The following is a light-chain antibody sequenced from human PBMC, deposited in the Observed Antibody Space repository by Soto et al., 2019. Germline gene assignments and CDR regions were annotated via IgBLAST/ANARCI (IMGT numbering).Light chain of an antibody. CDR2: LNN. CDR1: TSNIGAGYD. Sequence: QSVLTQPPSVSGAPGQRVTISCTGSTSNIGAGYDVHWYQHLPGTAPKLLIYLNNNRPSGVPDRFSGSKSGTSASLAITGLQADDEADYYCQSYDISLSAWVFGGGPKVTVL. J-gene: IGLJ3*02. CDR3: QSYDISLSAWV. V-gene: IGLV1-40*01.